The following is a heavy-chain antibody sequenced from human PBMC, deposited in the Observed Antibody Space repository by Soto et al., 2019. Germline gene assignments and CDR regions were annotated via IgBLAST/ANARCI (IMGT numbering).Heavy chain of an antibody. Sequence: GASLKISCKGSGYSFTSYWISWVRQMPGKGLEWMGRIDPSDSYTNYSPSFQGHVTISADKSISTAYLQWSSLKASDTAMYYCAVLRWYHYYYGMDVWDQGTTVTVSS. CDR3: AVLRWYHYYYGMDV. CDR1: GYSFTSYW. J-gene: IGHJ6*02. D-gene: IGHD4-17*01. V-gene: IGHV5-10-1*01. CDR2: IDPSDSYT.